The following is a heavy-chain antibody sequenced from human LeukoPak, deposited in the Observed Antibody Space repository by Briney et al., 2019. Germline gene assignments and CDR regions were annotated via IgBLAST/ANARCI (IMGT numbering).Heavy chain of an antibody. V-gene: IGHV3-9*01. D-gene: IGHD2-21*01. J-gene: IGHJ4*02. CDR2: ISWNSGSI. Sequence: PGRSLRLSCAASGFTFDDYAMHWVRQAPGKGLEWVSGISWNSGSIGYADSVKGRFTISRDNAKNSLYLQMNSLRAEDTALYYCAKANDIFLEDTPPLKWGQGTLVTVSS. CDR1: GFTFDDYA. CDR3: AKANDIFLEDTPPLK.